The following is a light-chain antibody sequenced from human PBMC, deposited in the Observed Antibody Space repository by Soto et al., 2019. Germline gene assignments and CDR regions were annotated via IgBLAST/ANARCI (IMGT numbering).Light chain of an antibody. CDR1: QSIVTY. CDR2: DAS. V-gene: IGKV1-39*01. Sequence: DIQMTQSPSSLSASVGERVTITCRASQSIVTYLTWYLQKPGKAPKLLIYDASNLVSGVPSRFSCSGSGTDFTLTISSMQPEDVATYFCQHSYSTPPRTFGQGTKVEIK. CDR3: QHSYSTPPRT. J-gene: IGKJ1*01.